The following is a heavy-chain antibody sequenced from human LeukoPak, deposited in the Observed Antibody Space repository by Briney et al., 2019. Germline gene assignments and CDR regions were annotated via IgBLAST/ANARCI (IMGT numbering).Heavy chain of an antibody. CDR1: GGTFSSYA. V-gene: IGHV1-69*05. CDR3: ARDSGSYFGAFDI. D-gene: IGHD1-26*01. CDR2: IIPIFGTA. J-gene: IGHJ3*02. Sequence: SVKVSCKASGGTFSSYAISWVRQAPGQGLEWMGGIIPIFGTANYAQKFQGRVTFTTDESTSTAYMELSSLRSEDTAVYYCARDSGSYFGAFDIWGQGTMVTVSS.